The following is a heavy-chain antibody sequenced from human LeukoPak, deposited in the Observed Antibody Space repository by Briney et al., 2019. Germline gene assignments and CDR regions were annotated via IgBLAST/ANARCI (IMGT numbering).Heavy chain of an antibody. CDR2: IYHSAT. V-gene: IGHV4-38-2*02. Sequence: PSETLSLTCTVSGYSINSGYYWGWIRQPPGKGLEWIGSIYHSATIYNPSLKSRVTISVDTSKNQFSLKLSSVTAADTAVYYCARDGARYFDWLLFGYNWFDPWGQGTLVTVSS. D-gene: IGHD3-9*01. J-gene: IGHJ5*02. CDR3: ARDGARYFDWLLFGYNWFDP. CDR1: GYSINSGYY.